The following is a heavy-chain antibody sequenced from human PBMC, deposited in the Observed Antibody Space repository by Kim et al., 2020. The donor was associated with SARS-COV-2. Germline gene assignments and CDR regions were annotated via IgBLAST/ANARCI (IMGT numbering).Heavy chain of an antibody. CDR1: GFTFSSYA. CDR3: VKDRGLGGSGNRGAFDI. Sequence: GGSLRLSCSASGFTFSSYAMHWVRQAPGKGLEYVSAISSNGGSTYYADSVKGRFTISRDNSKNTLYLQMSSLRAEDTAVYYCVKDRGLGGSGNRGAFDIWGQGTMVTVSS. D-gene: IGHD3-10*01. V-gene: IGHV3-64D*09. CDR2: ISSNGGST. J-gene: IGHJ3*02.